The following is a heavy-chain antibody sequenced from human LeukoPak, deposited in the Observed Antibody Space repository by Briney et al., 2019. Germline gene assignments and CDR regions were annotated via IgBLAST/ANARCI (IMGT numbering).Heavy chain of an antibody. CDR3: ARAKASAMFSPDY. CDR1: GFTFSNYW. CDR2: IKQDGSEE. D-gene: IGHD5-18*01. V-gene: IGHV3-7*03. J-gene: IGHJ4*02. Sequence: GSLRLSCAASGFTFSNYWMGWVRQTPGKGLEWVANIKQDGSEEYYVGSVKGRFIISRDNAKNSLYLQMNSLRVEDTAVYYCARAKASAMFSPDYWGQGTLVTVSS.